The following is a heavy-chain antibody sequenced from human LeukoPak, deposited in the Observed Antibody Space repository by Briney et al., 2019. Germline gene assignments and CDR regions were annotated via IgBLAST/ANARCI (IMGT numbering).Heavy chain of an antibody. V-gene: IGHV4-59*08. CDR2: IYYSGST. CDR1: GGSISSYY. J-gene: IGHJ4*02. CDR3: AGHKVSYYYGSGSYSLSEFDY. Sequence: TSETLSLTCTVSGGSISSYYWSWIRQPPGKGLEWIGYIYYSGSTNYNPSLKSRVTISVDTSKNQFSLKLSSVTAADTAVYYCAGHKVSYYYGSGSYSLSEFDYWGQGTLITVSS. D-gene: IGHD3-10*01.